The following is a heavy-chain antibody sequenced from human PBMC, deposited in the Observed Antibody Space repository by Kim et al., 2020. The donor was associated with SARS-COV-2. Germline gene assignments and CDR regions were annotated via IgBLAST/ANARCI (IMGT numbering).Heavy chain of an antibody. CDR3: AKDGLDYYGSGRSDYFDY. D-gene: IGHD3-10*01. CDR1: GFTFSTYG. V-gene: IGHV3-30*18. Sequence: GGSLRLSCEASGFTFSTYGMHWVRQAPGKGLEWVAVISYEGSNKYHADSVKGRFSISRDNSKNTLYLQMNSLRVEDTAVYYCAKDGLDYYGSGRSDYFDYWGQGTLVTVSS. J-gene: IGHJ4*02. CDR2: ISYEGSNK.